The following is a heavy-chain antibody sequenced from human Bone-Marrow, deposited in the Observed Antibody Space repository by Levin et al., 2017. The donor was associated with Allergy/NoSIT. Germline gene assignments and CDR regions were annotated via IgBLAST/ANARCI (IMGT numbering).Heavy chain of an antibody. Sequence: ESGPTLVKPTQTLTLTCTVSGFSLSTNAVRMSWFRQPPGKALEWLARIDWDDDTFYNTSLKTRLTISKDASKSQVVLTMTDMHPEDTAMYYCARIPRDMWDAFDVWGPGTMVTVSS. V-gene: IGHV2-70*04. CDR3: ARIPRDMWDAFDV. CDR2: IDWDDDT. J-gene: IGHJ3*01. CDR1: GFSLSTNAVR. D-gene: IGHD1-26*01.